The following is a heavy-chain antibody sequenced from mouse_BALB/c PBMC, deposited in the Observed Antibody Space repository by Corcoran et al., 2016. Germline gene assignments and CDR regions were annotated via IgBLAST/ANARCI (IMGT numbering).Heavy chain of an antibody. CDR1: GYTFTSYV. Sequence: EVQLQQSGPELVKPGASVKMSCKASGYTFTSYVMHWVKQKPGQGLEWIGYINPYNDGTKYNEKFKGKATLTSDKTSSTAYMELSSLTSEDSAVDYCARGSSGYLYYYAMDYWGQGTSVTVSS. CDR2: INPYNDGT. CDR3: ARGSSGYLYYYAMDY. D-gene: IGHD3-1*01. V-gene: IGHV1S136*01. J-gene: IGHJ4*01.